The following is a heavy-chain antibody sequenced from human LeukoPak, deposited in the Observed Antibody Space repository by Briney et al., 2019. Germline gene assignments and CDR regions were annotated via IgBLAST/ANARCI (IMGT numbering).Heavy chain of an antibody. D-gene: IGHD6-6*01. J-gene: IGHJ4*02. CDR1: GFTFSSYG. CDR2: IWYDGSNK. Sequence: GGSLRLSCAASGFTFSSYGMHWVRQAPGKGLEWVAVIWYDGSNKYYADSVKGRFTISRDNSKNTLYLQMNSLRAEDTAVCYCARRRGPYSSSLPDYWGQGTLVTVSS. V-gene: IGHV3-33*01. CDR3: ARRRGPYSSSLPDY.